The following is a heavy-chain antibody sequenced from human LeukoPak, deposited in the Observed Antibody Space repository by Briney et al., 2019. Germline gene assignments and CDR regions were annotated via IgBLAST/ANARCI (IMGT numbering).Heavy chain of an antibody. CDR3: ARASDPWLQLT. CDR1: GFTFRNYW. J-gene: IGHJ5*02. V-gene: IGHV3-7*05. CDR2: MEGDGSEM. Sequence: PGGSLRLSCAASGFTFRNYWMIWVRQAPGKGLEWLGNMEGDGSEMRYADSVRGRFTITRDNAQTSLYLQMNSLRAEDTAVYYCARASDPWLQLTWGQGTLVTVPS. D-gene: IGHD5-24*01.